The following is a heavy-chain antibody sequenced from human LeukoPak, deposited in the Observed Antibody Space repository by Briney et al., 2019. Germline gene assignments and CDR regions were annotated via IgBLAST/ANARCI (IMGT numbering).Heavy chain of an antibody. J-gene: IGHJ4*02. CDR3: AKIGQRVTIFGVVSD. CDR2: ISGSGGST. CDR1: GFTFSGYA. D-gene: IGHD3-3*01. Sequence: PGGSLRLSCAASGFTFSGYAMSWVRQAPGKGLEWDSAISGSGGSTYYADSVKGRFTISRDNSKNTLYLQMNSLRAEDTAVYYCAKIGQRVTIFGVVSDWGQGTLVTVSS. V-gene: IGHV3-23*01.